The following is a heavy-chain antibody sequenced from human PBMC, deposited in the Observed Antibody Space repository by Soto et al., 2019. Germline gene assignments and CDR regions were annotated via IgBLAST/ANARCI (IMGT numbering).Heavy chain of an antibody. D-gene: IGHD2-2*01. Sequence: SETLSLTXSVSGDYIHVGGYYWTWIRQRPGKGLEWMGYIYYTGKTYYNPSLESRLTMSVDRSKNQFSLRLTSVTAADTAVYFCGRDLTSNANCIDPWGQGTLVAVSS. V-gene: IGHV4-30-4*01. CDR3: GRDLTSNANCIDP. CDR1: GDYIHVGGYY. CDR2: IYYTGKT. J-gene: IGHJ5*02.